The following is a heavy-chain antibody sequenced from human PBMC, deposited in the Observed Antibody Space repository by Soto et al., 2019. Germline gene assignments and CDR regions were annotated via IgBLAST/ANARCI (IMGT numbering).Heavy chain of an antibody. Sequence: QVQLVQSGPEVMKPGASVKVSCKASGYTFTTYGISWVRLAPGQGLEWLGWISGYNGQTNYAPRFRDRVTLTTDTYTSTTNMELRSLRSDDTAIYFCARDNRKELWVEGLNAMDVWGQGTTVTVSS. CDR1: GYTFTTYG. CDR2: ISGYNGQT. J-gene: IGHJ6*02. D-gene: IGHD2-21*01. CDR3: ARDNRKELWVEGLNAMDV. V-gene: IGHV1-18*01.